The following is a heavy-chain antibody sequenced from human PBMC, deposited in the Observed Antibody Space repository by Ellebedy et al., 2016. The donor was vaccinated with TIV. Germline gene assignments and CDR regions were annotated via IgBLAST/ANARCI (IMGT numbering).Heavy chain of an antibody. CDR2: LEVRVGST. Sequence: ASVKVSCKASGYPFTKYYFHWIRQAPGQGLEWMGVLEVRVGSTVYAQKVQGRVTMTRDTSTRTVYMELTSLRSDDTAVYYCASVPSAGADFWGQGTLVTVSS. CDR3: ASVPSAGADF. CDR1: GYPFTKYY. V-gene: IGHV1-46*01. J-gene: IGHJ5*01. D-gene: IGHD4-17*01.